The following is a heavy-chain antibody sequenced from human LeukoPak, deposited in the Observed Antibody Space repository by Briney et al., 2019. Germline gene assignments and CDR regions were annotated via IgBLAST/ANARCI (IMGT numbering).Heavy chain of an antibody. J-gene: IGHJ4*02. CDR1: DGSISSSSYY. D-gene: IGHD6-13*01. CDR2: IYYSGST. V-gene: IGHV4-39*07. Sequence: SETLSLTCTVSDGSISSSSYYWGWIRQPPGKGLEWIGSIYYSGSTYYNPSLKSRVTISVDTSKNQFSLKLSSVTAADTAVYYCARVGSSSWYYYFDYWGQGTLVTVSS. CDR3: ARVGSSSWYYYFDY.